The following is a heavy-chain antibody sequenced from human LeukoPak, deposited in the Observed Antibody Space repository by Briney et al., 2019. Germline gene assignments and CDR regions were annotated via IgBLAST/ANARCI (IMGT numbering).Heavy chain of an antibody. CDR2: IYSDNT. CDR1: GFTVSSNS. Sequence: GGSLRLSCTVSGFTVSSNSMSWVRQAPGKGLEWVSFIYSDNTHYSDSVKGRFTISRDNSKNTVYLQMNSLRDEDTAVFYCAKGGPFSTSSQKYFDPWGQGSLVIVS. J-gene: IGHJ5*02. V-gene: IGHV3-53*01. CDR3: AKGGPFSTSSQKYFDP. D-gene: IGHD6-6*01.